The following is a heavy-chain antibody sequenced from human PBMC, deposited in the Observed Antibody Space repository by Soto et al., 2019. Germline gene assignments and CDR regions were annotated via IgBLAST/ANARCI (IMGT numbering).Heavy chain of an antibody. V-gene: IGHV1-69*13. CDR1: GCICTNYG. J-gene: IGHJ5*02. CDR3: ARARGTSWYNWFDP. CDR2: IIPLFGTT. Sequence: SVKVSCKSSGCICTNYGISGVVRSAEQGREWMGWIIPLFGTTNYAQKFRGRVTFTADESTSKAYMELNSLRSEDTAIYFCARARGTSWYNWFDPWGQGTLVTVSS. D-gene: IGHD6-13*01.